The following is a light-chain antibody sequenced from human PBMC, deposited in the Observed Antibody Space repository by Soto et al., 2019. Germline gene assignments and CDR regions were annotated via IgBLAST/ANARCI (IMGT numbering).Light chain of an antibody. CDR1: QSISSW. CDR2: DAS. J-gene: IGKJ1*01. V-gene: IGKV1-5*01. Sequence: DSQRAEFNQPLSASLGDRVTITCLASQSISSWLAWYQQKPGKAPKLLIYDASSLESGVPSRFSGSGSGTQFTLTISSLQSEDFAVYYCQHYDNWPGTFGQGTKVDIK. CDR3: QHYDNWPGT.